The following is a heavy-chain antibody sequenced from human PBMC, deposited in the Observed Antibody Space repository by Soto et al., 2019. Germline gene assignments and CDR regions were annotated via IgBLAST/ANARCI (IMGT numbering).Heavy chain of an antibody. D-gene: IGHD3-10*01. J-gene: IGHJ4*01. V-gene: IGHV3-23*01. CDR1: GFTFSSYA. CDR3: AKDRGTFVRGVLDY. CDR2: ISGSGGST. Sequence: EVQLLESGGGLVQPGGSLRLSCAASGFTFSSYAMSWVRQAPGKGLEWVSAISGSGGSTYYADSVKGRFTISRDNSKNTLYPQVNSLIAEDTAVYYCAKDRGTFVRGVLDYWAHGTLVTVSS.